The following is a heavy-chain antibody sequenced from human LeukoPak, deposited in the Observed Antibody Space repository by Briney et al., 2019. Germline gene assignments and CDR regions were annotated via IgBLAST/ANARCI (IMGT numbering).Heavy chain of an antibody. V-gene: IGHV3-23*01. Sequence: GGSLRLSCAASGFTFSNYAMSWVRQAPGKGLEWVSVISGSGTIYYADSVKGRFTISRDNSKNTLYLQMSSLRAEDTALYYCAKDVRRFDYWGQGNPGHRLL. CDR2: ISGSGTI. CDR1: GFTFSNYA. J-gene: IGHJ4*02. CDR3: AKDVRRFDY.